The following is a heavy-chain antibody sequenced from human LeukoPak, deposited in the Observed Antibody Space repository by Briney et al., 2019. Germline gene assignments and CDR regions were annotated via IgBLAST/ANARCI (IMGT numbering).Heavy chain of an antibody. CDR2: INHSGST. V-gene: IGHV4-34*01. CDR1: GGSFSGYY. J-gene: IGHJ4*02. Sequence: SETLSLTCAVYGGSFSGYYWSWIRQPPGKGLEWIGEINHSGSTNYNPSLKSRVTISVDTSKNQFSLKLSSVTAADTAVYYCARFRKMATKYFDYWGQETLVTVSS. CDR3: ARFRKMATKYFDY. D-gene: IGHD5-24*01.